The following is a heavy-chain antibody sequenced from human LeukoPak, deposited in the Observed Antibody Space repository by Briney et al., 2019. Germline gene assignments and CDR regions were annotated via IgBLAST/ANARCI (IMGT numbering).Heavy chain of an antibody. D-gene: IGHD1-26*01. CDR3: AKAVGATAYFDY. J-gene: IGHJ4*02. CDR2: ISWNSGSI. CDR1: GFTFDDYA. Sequence: GRSQRLSCAASGFTFDDYAMHWVRQAPGKGLEWVSGISWNSGSIGYADSVKGRFTISRDNAKNSLYLQMNSLRGEDMALYYCAKAVGATAYFDYWGQGTLVTVSS. V-gene: IGHV3-9*03.